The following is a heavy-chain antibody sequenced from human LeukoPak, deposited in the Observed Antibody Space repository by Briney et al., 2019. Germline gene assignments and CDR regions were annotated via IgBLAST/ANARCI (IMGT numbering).Heavy chain of an antibody. CDR2: ISGSGDST. V-gene: IGHV3-23*01. D-gene: IGHD4-17*01. Sequence: GGSLRLSCAASGFTFSNYAMRWVRQAPGKGLEWVSGISGSGDSTYYADSVKGWFTISRDNSKNTLYLQMNSLRAEDTAVYYCAREATNYGDHTMMIWGQGTLVTVSS. J-gene: IGHJ4*02. CDR1: GFTFSNYA. CDR3: AREATNYGDHTMMI.